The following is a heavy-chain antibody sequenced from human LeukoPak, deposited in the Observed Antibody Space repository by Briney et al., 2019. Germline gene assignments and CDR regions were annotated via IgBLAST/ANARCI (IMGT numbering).Heavy chain of an antibody. V-gene: IGHV5-51*01. CDR2: IYPGDSDT. CDR1: GYSYSSYW. D-gene: IGHD2-15*01. CDR3: TALDCSGGSCSSTGFDY. J-gene: IGHJ4*02. Sequence: GESLKISCKCSGYSYSSYWIGWVRQMPGKGLEWMGIIYPGDSDTRYSPSFQGQVTISADKSISIAYLQWSSLKASDTAMYYCTALDCSGGSCSSTGFDYWGQGTLVTVSS.